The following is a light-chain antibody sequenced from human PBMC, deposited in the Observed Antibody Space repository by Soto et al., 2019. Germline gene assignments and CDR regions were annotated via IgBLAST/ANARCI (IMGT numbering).Light chain of an antibody. CDR2: KAS. Sequence: DIQMTQSPSTLSASVGDRVTITCRASQSISSWLAWYQQKPGKAPKLLIYKASTLESGVPSRFSGSGSGTDFTLTISSLQPDDFATYYCQHYNNYPVTFGQGTRVEIK. V-gene: IGKV1-5*03. CDR1: QSISSW. J-gene: IGKJ1*01. CDR3: QHYNNYPVT.